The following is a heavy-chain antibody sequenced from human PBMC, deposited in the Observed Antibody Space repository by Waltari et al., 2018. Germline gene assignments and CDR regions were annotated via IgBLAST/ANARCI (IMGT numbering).Heavy chain of an antibody. V-gene: IGHV1-69*12. CDR2: NNPISNKT. J-gene: IGHJ4*02. CDR1: GGSFRTNT. Sequence: QVQLLQSGAEMKKPGSSVKVSCTASGGSFRTNTLHWMRKAPGEGLGWVGGNNPISNKTNDARTIRTIVAISVNESTSTSYMERRGRQSDDTAVYCCATGIRDGAFDSCGQGTLVTVSS. CDR3: ATGIRDGAFDS. D-gene: IGHD2-21*01.